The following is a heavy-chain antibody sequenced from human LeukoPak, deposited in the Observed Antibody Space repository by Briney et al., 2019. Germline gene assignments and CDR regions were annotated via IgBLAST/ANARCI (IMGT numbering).Heavy chain of an antibody. CDR3: ARSGYSYGYHAFDI. V-gene: IGHV4-59*01. CDR2: IYYSGST. D-gene: IGHD5-18*01. J-gene: IGHJ3*02. CDR1: GVSISSYY. Sequence: SETLSLTCTVSGVSISSYYWSWIRQPPGKGLEWIGYIYYSGSTNYNPSLKSRVTISVDTSKNQFSLKLSSVTAADTAVYYCARSGYSYGYHAFDIWGQGTMVTVSS.